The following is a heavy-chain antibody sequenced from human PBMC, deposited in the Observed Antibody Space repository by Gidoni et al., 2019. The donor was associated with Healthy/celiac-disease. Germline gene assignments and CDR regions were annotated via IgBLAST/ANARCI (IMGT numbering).Heavy chain of an antibody. Sequence: EVQMVESGGGLVKPGGSLRLSCAASGFSFRNAWRSWVRQAPGKGLEWVGRIKSKTDGGTTDNAAPVKGRFTISRDDSKNTLYLQMNSLKTEDTAVYYCTTDDTFPAVAGGGFDYWGQGTLVTVSS. CDR2: IKSKTDGGTT. CDR3: TTDDTFPAVAGGGFDY. J-gene: IGHJ4*02. D-gene: IGHD6-19*01. CDR1: GFSFRNAW. V-gene: IGHV3-15*01.